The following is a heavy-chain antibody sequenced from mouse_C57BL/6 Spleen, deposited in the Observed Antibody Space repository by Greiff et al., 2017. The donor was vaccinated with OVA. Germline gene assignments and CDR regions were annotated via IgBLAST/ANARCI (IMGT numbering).Heavy chain of an antibody. V-gene: IGHV3-6*01. J-gene: IGHJ2*01. D-gene: IGHD1-1*01. CDR3: ARDHDYYGSSY. CDR1: GYSITSGYY. CDR2: ISYDGSN. Sequence: ESGPGLVKPSQSLSLTCSVTGYSITSGYYWNWIRQFPGNKLEWMGYISYDGSNNYNPSLKNRISITRDTSKNQFFLKLNSVTTEDTATYYCARDHDYYGSSYWGQGTTLTVSS.